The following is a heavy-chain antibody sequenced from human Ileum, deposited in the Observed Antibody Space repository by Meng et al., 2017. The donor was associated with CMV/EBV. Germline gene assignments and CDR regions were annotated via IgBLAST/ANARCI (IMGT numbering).Heavy chain of an antibody. J-gene: IGHJ6*02. CDR1: GFTFINYD. CDR2: ISGSGEIT. D-gene: IGHD1-7*01. CDR3: AKGPWNSSGYIGQDV. Sequence: GGPLRPSCAASGFTFINYDMTWVREAPGKGLGRVSAISGSGEITVYGDSVKGRFTISRDNSKNTLYLQMDSLRADDTALYYCAKGPWNSSGYIGQDVWGQGTTVTVSS. V-gene: IGHV3-23*01.